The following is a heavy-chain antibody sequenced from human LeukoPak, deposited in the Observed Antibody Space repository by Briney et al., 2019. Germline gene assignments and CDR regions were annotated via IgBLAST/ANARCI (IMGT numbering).Heavy chain of an antibody. CDR1: GGSLSSYY. Sequence: PSETLSLTCTVSGGSLSSYYWSWIRQPPGKGLGWIGYIYYSGSTNYNTSLKSRVTISVDTSKNQFSLKLSSVTAADTAVYYCARAGYYYYYYMDVWGKGTTVTVSS. J-gene: IGHJ6*03. CDR2: IYYSGST. V-gene: IGHV4-59*01. D-gene: IGHD3-10*01. CDR3: ARAGYYYYYYMDV.